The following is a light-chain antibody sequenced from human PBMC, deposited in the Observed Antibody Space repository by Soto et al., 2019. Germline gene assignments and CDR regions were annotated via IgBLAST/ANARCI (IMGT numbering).Light chain of an antibody. V-gene: IGLV2-14*03. J-gene: IGLJ2*01. CDR1: SSDIGAYNF. CDR2: DVN. Sequence: HSDLTQPASVYGSPGQSITISCTGTSSDIGAYNFVSWYQQHPGKAPKLMLYDVNIRPSGASNRFSGSKSGNTASLTISGLQAEDEADYYCTSWTTSTTMIFGGGTKVTVL. CDR3: TSWTTSTTMI.